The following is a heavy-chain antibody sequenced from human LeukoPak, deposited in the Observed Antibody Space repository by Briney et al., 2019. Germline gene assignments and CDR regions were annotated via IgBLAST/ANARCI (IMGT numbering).Heavy chain of an antibody. CDR1: GGSISSYY. J-gene: IGHJ6*03. V-gene: IGHV4-59*01. CDR2: IYYSGST. Sequence: SETLSLTRTVSGGSISSYYWSWIRQPPGKGLEWIGYIYYSGSTNYNPSLKSRVTISVDTSKNQFSLKLSSVTAADTAVYYCARTNYYYYYMDVWGKGTTVTVSS. CDR3: ARTNYYYYYMDV.